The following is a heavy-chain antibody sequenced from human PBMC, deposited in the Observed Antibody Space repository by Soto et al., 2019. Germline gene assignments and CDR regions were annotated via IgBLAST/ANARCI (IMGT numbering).Heavy chain of an antibody. D-gene: IGHD3-10*01. V-gene: IGHV5-51*01. J-gene: IGHJ6*02. CDR1: GYRFTNYW. Sequence: PGESLKISCKVSGYRFTNYWIGWVRQMPGKGLEWMGIIYPGDSDTRYSPSFQGQVTISADKSISTAYLQWSSLKASDTAMYYCARAMVRGKNYYGVDVWGQGTTVTVSS. CDR3: ARAMVRGKNYYGVDV. CDR2: IYPGDSDT.